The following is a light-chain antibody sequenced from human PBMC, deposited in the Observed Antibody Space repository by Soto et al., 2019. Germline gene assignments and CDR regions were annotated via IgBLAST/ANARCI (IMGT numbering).Light chain of an antibody. V-gene: IGLV1-47*01. Sequence: QSVLTQPPSASGTPGQRVTISCSGSSSNIGSNYVYWYQQLPGTAPKLLIYRNNQRPSGVPDRFSGSKSGTSASLAISGLRSEDEADYYCAAWDDSLSGQEVFGGGTKLPS. CDR2: RNN. CDR3: AAWDDSLSGQEV. J-gene: IGLJ2*01. CDR1: SSNIGSNY.